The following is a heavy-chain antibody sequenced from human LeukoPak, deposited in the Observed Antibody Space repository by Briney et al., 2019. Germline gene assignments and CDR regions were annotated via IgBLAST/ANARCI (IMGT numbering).Heavy chain of an antibody. CDR2: IYPGDSDT. CDR3: ARRSSIAPRLFDY. J-gene: IGHJ4*02. V-gene: IGHV5-51*01. D-gene: IGHD6-6*01. Sequence: GESLKVSCKGSGYSFTSYWIGWVRQMPGKGLEWMGIIYPGDSDTRYSPSFQGQVTFSADESISTAYLQWSSLKASDTAIYYCARRSSIAPRLFDYWGQGTLVTVSS. CDR1: GYSFTSYW.